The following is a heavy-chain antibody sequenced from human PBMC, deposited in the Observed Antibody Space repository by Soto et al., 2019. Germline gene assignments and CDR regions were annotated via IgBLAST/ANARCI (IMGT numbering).Heavy chain of an antibody. CDR2: IYPGDSDT. CDR3: ARSYYDSRAPFYYFDY. V-gene: IGHV5-51*01. Sequence: PGESLKISCKGSGYSFTIYWIGWVRQMPGKGLEWMGIIYPGDSDTRYSPSFQGQVTISADKSISTAYLQWSSLKASDTAMYYCARSYYDSRAPFYYFDYWGQGTLVTVSS. CDR1: GYSFTIYW. J-gene: IGHJ4*02. D-gene: IGHD3-22*01.